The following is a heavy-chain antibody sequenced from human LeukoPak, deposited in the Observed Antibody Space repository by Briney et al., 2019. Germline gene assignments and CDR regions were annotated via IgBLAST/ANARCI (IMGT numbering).Heavy chain of an antibody. CDR3: ATEWGVEESTDRYHPQALNWFDP. D-gene: IGHD2-2*01. V-gene: IGHV3-30-3*01. Sequence: PGRSLRVSCAASGFTFSSYAMHWVRQAPGKGLEWVAVISYDGSNKYYADSVKGRFTISRDNSTNTLYLQMNSLRAEDTAVYYCATEWGVEESTDRYHPQALNWFDPWGQGTLVTVSS. J-gene: IGHJ5*02. CDR2: ISYDGSNK. CDR1: GFTFSSYA.